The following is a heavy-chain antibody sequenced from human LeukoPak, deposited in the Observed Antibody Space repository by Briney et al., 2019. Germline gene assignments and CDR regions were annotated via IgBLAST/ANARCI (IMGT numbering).Heavy chain of an antibody. V-gene: IGHV4-34*01. CDR2: INHSGST. CDR3: ARDRLGSSWYSSYYYYYMDV. Sequence: PSETLSLTCAVYGGSFSGYYWSWIRQPPGKGLEWIGEINHSGSTNYNPSLKSRVTISVDTSKNQFSLKLSSVTAADTAVYYCARDRLGSSWYSSYYYYYMDVWGKGTTVTVSS. CDR1: GGSFSGYY. D-gene: IGHD6-13*01. J-gene: IGHJ6*03.